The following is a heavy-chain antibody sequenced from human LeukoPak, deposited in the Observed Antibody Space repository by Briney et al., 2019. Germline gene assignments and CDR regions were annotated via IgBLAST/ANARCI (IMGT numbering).Heavy chain of an antibody. D-gene: IGHD6-19*01. CDR2: INWNSDNL. CDR1: GFTFDDYA. CDR3: VKESEDSSGWATRYYFDY. Sequence: GGSLRLSCVASGFTFDDYAMHLVRQAPGEGPGWVAGINWNSDNLDYTESVRGRFTISRDNAKNSLYLEMNSLRLEDTALYYCVKESEDSSGWATRYYFDYWGQGSLVTVSS. J-gene: IGHJ4*02. V-gene: IGHV3-9*01.